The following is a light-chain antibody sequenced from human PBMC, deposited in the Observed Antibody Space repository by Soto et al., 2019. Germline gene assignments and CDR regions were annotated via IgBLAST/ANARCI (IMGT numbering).Light chain of an antibody. CDR2: EVT. CDR1: SSDIGGYDF. Sequence: QSALTQPASVSGSPGQSITISCTGTSSDIGGYDFVSWYQQHPGKAPKLMIHEVTNRPSGVSNRFSGSKSGNTASLTISGLQAEDEADYDCSSYSSSSTPCVFGTGTKLTVL. J-gene: IGLJ1*01. CDR3: SSYSSSSTPCV. V-gene: IGLV2-14*01.